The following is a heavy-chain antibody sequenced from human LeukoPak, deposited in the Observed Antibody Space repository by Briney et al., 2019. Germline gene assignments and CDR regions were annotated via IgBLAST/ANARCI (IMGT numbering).Heavy chain of an antibody. V-gene: IGHV1-69*10. J-gene: IGHJ4*02. D-gene: IGHD6-6*01. CDR2: ITPTLDLA. Sequence: ASVKVSCKSSVATFSSYAISWVRQAPGQGLEWVGRITPTLDLAFYAHKFQGRVTLTADRSTSTAYFELTGLRSDDTAVYYCARPGVAARPDEFGYWGQGTLVTVSS. CDR1: VATFSSYA. CDR3: ARPGVAARPDEFGY.